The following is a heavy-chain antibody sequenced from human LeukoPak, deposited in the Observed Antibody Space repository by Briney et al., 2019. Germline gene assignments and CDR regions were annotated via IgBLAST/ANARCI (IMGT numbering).Heavy chain of an antibody. CDR3: ARGFFSNGHGLDV. Sequence: SETLSLTCTVSGGSISSYYWSWIRQPAGNGLEWIGHIYTNVSTSCNPSLKSRVAMSVDTSKSQFSLKLSSVTAADTAVYYCARGFFSNGHGLDVWGQGTTVTVSS. CDR2: IYTNVST. J-gene: IGHJ6*02. CDR1: GGSISSYY. V-gene: IGHV4-4*07. D-gene: IGHD3-22*01.